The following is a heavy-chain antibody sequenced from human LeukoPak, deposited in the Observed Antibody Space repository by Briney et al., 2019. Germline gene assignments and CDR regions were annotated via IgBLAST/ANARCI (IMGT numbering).Heavy chain of an antibody. Sequence: GGSLRLSCAASGFTFSSYAMSWVRQAPGKGLEWVSAISGSGGSTYYADSVKGRFTISRDNSKNTLYLQMNSLRAEDTAVYYCAKASFGSGGYSYGIIDYWGQGTLVTVSS. CDR2: ISGSGGST. V-gene: IGHV3-23*01. D-gene: IGHD5-18*01. J-gene: IGHJ4*02. CDR3: AKASFGSGGYSYGIIDY. CDR1: GFTFSSYA.